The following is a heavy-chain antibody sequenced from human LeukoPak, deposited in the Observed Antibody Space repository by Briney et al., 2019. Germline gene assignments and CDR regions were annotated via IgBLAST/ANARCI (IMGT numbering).Heavy chain of an antibody. Sequence: GGSLRLSCAASGFTFSTYNMNWVRQAPGKGLEWVSSITSSSTYIYYADSVKGRFTISRDNAKNSLYLQMNSLRAEDTAVYYCARERSSGYSDAFDIWGQGTMVTVSS. V-gene: IGHV3-21*01. J-gene: IGHJ3*02. D-gene: IGHD3-22*01. CDR1: GFTFSTYN. CDR3: ARERSSGYSDAFDI. CDR2: ITSSSTYI.